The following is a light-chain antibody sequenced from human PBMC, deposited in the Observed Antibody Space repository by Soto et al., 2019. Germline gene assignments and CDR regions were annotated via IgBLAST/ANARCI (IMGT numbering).Light chain of an antibody. CDR2: EFS. Sequence: QSALTQPASVSGSPGHSITISFTGTISYVGAYTSVSWYQQHPVKAPKLIIYEFSNRPPGISTRFSGSKSASTASLTISGLQAEDEAHYYCSSYTSDNRDYVFATWTKVTVL. CDR1: ISYVGAYTS. V-gene: IGLV2-14*01. CDR3: SSYTSDNRDYV. J-gene: IGLJ1*01.